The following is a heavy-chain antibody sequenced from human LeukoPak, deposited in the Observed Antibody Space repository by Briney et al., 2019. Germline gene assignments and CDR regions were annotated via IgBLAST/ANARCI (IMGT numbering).Heavy chain of an antibody. V-gene: IGHV4-34*01. CDR1: GGSFSGYY. CDR2: INHSGST. CDR3: ARVTIFGVVIPKGTYYFDY. D-gene: IGHD3-3*01. Sequence: SETLSLTCAVYGGSFSGYYWSWIRQPPGKGLEWIGEINHSGSTNYNPSLKSRVTISVDTSKNQFSLKLSSVTAADTAVYYCARVTIFGVVIPKGTYYFDYWGQGTLVTVST. J-gene: IGHJ4*02.